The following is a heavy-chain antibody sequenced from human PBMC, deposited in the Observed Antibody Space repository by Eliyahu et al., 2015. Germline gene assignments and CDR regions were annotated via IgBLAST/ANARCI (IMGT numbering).Heavy chain of an antibody. CDR3: AKDNRGYYGMDV. V-gene: IGHV3-9*01. J-gene: IGHJ6*02. D-gene: IGHD3-10*01. Sequence: GYADSVKGRFTISRDNAKNSLYLQMNSLRAEDTALYYCAKDNRGYYGMDVWGQGTTVTVSS.